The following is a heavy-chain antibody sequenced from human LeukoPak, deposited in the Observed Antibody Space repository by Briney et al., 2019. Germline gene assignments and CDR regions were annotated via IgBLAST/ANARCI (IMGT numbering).Heavy chain of an antibody. Sequence: GGSLRLSCAASGFTFSTYWMNWVRQAPGKGLEWVADIMPDGSHVSYVDSVKGRFSISRDNAQNSLYLQVSSLRAEDTAIYYCAREGRLLGAFDVWGQGTMATVSS. J-gene: IGHJ3*01. D-gene: IGHD2-15*01. CDR3: AREGRLLGAFDV. CDR1: GFTFSTYW. CDR2: IMPDGSHV. V-gene: IGHV3-7*01.